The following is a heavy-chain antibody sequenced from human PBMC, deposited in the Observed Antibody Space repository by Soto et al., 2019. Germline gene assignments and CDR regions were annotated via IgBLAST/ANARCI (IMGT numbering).Heavy chain of an antibody. CDR2: IYYSGST. CDR1: GGSISSYY. Sequence: SETLSLTCTVSGGSISSYYWSWIRQPPGKGLEWIGYIYYSGSTNYNPSLKSRITISVDTSKNQFSLKLSSVTAADTAVYYCARSPHWQQPHFDYWGQGTLVTVSS. V-gene: IGHV4-59*08. CDR3: ARSPHWQQPHFDY. D-gene: IGHD6-13*01. J-gene: IGHJ4*02.